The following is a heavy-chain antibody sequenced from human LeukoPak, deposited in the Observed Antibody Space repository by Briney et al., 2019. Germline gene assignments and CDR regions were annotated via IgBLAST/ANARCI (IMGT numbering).Heavy chain of an antibody. CDR1: GGSTSSVSFS. CDR3: ARVVNTVPGMITTTRGRYFDL. J-gene: IGHJ4*02. Sequence: SETLSLTCTVSGGSTSSVSFSWGWIRQTPGKGLEWIGTISHSGTSYYNPSLKSRVIISIDTPNNQFSLNLRSVAAADTALYYCARVVNTVPGMITTTRGRYFDLWGQGALVTVSS. CDR2: ISHSGTS. D-gene: IGHD3-10*01. V-gene: IGHV4-39*07.